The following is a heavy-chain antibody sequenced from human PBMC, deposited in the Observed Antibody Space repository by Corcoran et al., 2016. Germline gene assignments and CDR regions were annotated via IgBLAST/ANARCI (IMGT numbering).Heavy chain of an antibody. CDR1: GYTFTSYG. Sequence: QVQLVQSGAEVKKPGASVKVSCKASGYTFTSYGISWVRQAPGQGLEWMGWISAYNGNTNYAQKLQGRATMTTDPSTSTAYMELRSLRSDDTAVYYCGGDKRVDFYYESSGYSDAFDIWGQGTMVTVSS. CDR3: GGDKRVDFYYESSGYSDAFDI. CDR2: ISAYNGNT. V-gene: IGHV1-18*01. D-gene: IGHD3-22*01. J-gene: IGHJ3*02.